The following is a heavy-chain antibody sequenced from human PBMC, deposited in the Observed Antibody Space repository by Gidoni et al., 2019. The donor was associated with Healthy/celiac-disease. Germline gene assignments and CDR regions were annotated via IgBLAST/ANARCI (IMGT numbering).Heavy chain of an antibody. V-gene: IGHV3-23*01. Sequence: EVQLLESGGGLVQPGGSLRLSCAASGFTFSSYAMSWVRQAPGKGLEWVSAISGSGGSTYYADAVKGRFTISRDNSKNTLYRQMNSLRAEDTAVYYCAKDRRSDFWSGSMDVWGKGTTVTVSS. CDR3: AKDRRSDFWSGSMDV. D-gene: IGHD3-3*01. CDR1: GFTFSSYA. CDR2: ISGSGGST. J-gene: IGHJ6*03.